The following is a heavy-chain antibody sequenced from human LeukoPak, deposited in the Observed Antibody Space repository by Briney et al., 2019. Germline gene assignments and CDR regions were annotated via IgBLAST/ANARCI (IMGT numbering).Heavy chain of an antibody. V-gene: IGHV4-38-2*02. Sequence: PSETLSLTCTVSGNSISSDYYWGWIRQPPGKGLEWIGSIYHSGSVYYNPSLKSRVTISVDTSKKQFSLKLNSVTAADTAVYYCARDLLVGLAIRANLDYWGQGTLVTVSS. CDR1: GNSISSDYY. J-gene: IGHJ4*02. CDR3: ARDLLVGLAIRANLDY. D-gene: IGHD2-2*01. CDR2: IYHSGSV.